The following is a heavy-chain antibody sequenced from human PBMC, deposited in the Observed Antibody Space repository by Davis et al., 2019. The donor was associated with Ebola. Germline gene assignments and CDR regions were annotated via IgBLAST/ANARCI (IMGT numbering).Heavy chain of an antibody. CDR2: ISYDGSNK. CDR1: GFTFDDYA. V-gene: IGHV3-30*04. Sequence: GESLKISCAASGFTFDDYAMHWVRQAPGKGLEWVAVISYDGSNKYYADSVKGRFTISRDNSKNTLYLQMNSLRAEDTAVYYCARDRRYSSSWYFGMDVWGQGTTVTVSS. J-gene: IGHJ6*02. CDR3: ARDRRYSSSWYFGMDV. D-gene: IGHD6-13*01.